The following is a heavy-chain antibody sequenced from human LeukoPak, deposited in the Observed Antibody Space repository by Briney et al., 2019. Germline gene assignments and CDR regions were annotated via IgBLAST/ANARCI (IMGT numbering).Heavy chain of an antibody. CDR1: RDSFTTYC. J-gene: IGHJ3*01. CDR3: ARHGNGIGVF. V-gene: IGHV5-51*01. CDR2: FYRGDSVT. D-gene: IGHD3-3*01. Sequence: GGSPKISFKGSRDSFTTYCIGWVLQMPGEGVEWMGIFYRGDSVTRYSPYFQGQVTISAEKSISTAYLQWKSLTASDTAMYYCARHGNGIGVFWGQGTMVIASS.